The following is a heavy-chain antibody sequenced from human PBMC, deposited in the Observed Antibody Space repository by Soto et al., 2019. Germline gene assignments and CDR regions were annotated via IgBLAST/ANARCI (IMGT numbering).Heavy chain of an antibody. CDR3: ATPGITMLRGFDY. D-gene: IGHD3-10*01. CDR1: GFTFSNAW. V-gene: IGHV3-15*01. J-gene: IGHJ4*02. Sequence: EVQLLESGGGLVKPGGSLRLSCAASGFTFSNAWMSWVRQAPGKGLEWVGRIKSNTDDGTTDYAAPVKGRFTISRDDSKHMLYLQMNSLKTDDTAVYYCATPGITMLRGFDYWGQGTLVTVSS. CDR2: IKSNTDDGTT.